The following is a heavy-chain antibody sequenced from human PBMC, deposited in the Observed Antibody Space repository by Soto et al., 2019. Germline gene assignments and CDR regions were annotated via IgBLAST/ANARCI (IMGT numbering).Heavy chain of an antibody. CDR2: INHSGST. D-gene: IGHD3-10*01. CDR1: GGSFSGYY. V-gene: IGHV4-34*01. J-gene: IGHJ4*02. CDR3: ARASWEGFGDQCYFDY. Sequence: PSETLSLTCAVYGGSFSGYYWSWIRQPPGKGLEWIGLINHSGSTNYSPSLKSRVTISVDTSKKQFSLKLSSVTAADTAVYYCARASWEGFGDQCYFDYWGQGTLVTVSS.